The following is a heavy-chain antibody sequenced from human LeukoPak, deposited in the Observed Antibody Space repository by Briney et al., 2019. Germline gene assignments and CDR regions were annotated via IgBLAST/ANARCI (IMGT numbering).Heavy chain of an antibody. CDR1: GFTFDDYG. J-gene: IGHJ4*02. CDR3: ARVGNYYDSSGYYYVFDY. V-gene: IGHV3-20*04. D-gene: IGHD3-22*01. Sequence: GGSLRLSCAASGFTFDDYGMSWVRQAPGKGLEWVSGINWNGGSTGYADSVKGRFTISRDNAKNSLYLQMNSLRAGDTALYYCARVGNYYDSSGYYYVFDYWGQGTLVTVSS. CDR2: INWNGGST.